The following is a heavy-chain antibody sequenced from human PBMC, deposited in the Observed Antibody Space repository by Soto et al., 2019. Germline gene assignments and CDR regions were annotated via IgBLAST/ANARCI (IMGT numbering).Heavy chain of an antibody. CDR1: GFTFSSYG. V-gene: IGHV3-30*18. Sequence: GGSLRLSCAASGFTFSSYGMHWVRQAPGKGLEWVEVISYDGSNKYYADSVKGRFTISRDNSKNTLYLQMNSLRAEDTAVYYCAKDSHSSGWPIDYWGQGTLVTVSS. CDR2: ISYDGSNK. J-gene: IGHJ4*02. D-gene: IGHD6-19*01. CDR3: AKDSHSSGWPIDY.